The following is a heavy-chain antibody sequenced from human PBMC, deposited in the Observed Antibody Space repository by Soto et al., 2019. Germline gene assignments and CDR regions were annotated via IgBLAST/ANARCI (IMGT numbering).Heavy chain of an antibody. V-gene: IGHV3-33*01. Sequence: GGSLRLSCAASGFSFSSYGMHWVRQAPGKGLEWVAVIWYDGSNKYYADSVKGRFTISRDNSMYTLYLQMNSLRAEDTAVYYCARESVAVAGTDFDYWGQGTLVTVSS. CDR2: IWYDGSNK. CDR1: GFSFSSYG. D-gene: IGHD6-19*01. J-gene: IGHJ4*02. CDR3: ARESVAVAGTDFDY.